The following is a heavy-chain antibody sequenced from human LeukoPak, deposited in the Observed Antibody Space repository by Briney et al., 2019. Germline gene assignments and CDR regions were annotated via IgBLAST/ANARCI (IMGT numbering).Heavy chain of an antibody. CDR1: GFTFSSYG. CDR2: IKEDGSDK. Sequence: PGGSLRLSCAASGFTFSSYGMHWVRQAPGKGLEWVANIKEDGSDKNYLDSVEGRFTISRDNAKNSLYLQMNSLRAEDTAVYYCARDLSSWRAFDIWGQGTMVTVSS. V-gene: IGHV3-7*01. CDR3: ARDLSSWRAFDI. J-gene: IGHJ3*02. D-gene: IGHD6-13*01.